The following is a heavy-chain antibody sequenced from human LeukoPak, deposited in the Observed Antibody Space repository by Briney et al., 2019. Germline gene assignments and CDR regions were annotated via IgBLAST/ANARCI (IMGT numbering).Heavy chain of an antibody. CDR2: ISSSGSFI. CDR1: GFTFSDYY. J-gene: IGHJ4*02. V-gene: IGHV3-11*01. Sequence: GGSLRLSCAASGFTFSDYYMSWIRQAPGKGLEWVSYISSSGSFIYYADSVKGRFTISRDNAKNSLYLQMNSLRAEDTAVYYCAREPYCYDSSGYISDYWGQGTLVTVSS. D-gene: IGHD3-22*01. CDR3: AREPYCYDSSGYISDY.